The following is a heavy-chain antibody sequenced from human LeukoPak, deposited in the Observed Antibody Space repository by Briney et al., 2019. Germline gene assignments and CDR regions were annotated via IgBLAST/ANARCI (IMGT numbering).Heavy chain of an antibody. CDR1: GGSISSSN. Sequence: PSETLSLTCAVSGGSISSSNWWSWVRQAPGKGLEWVAVISYDGSNKYYADSVKGRFTISRDNSKNTLFLQMNSLRPEDTAVYYCAKGSTSYGHPLSPLLESWGQGTLVTVAS. D-gene: IGHD2/OR15-2a*01. CDR3: AKGSTSYGHPLSPLLES. V-gene: IGHV3-30*18. J-gene: IGHJ4*02. CDR2: ISYDGSNK.